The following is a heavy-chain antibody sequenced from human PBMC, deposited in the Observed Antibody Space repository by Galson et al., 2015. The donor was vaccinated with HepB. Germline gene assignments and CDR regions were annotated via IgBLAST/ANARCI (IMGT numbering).Heavy chain of an antibody. J-gene: IGHJ4*02. CDR3: AKDVVVAPGTVDY. D-gene: IGHD2-15*01. Sequence: SLRLSCAASGFTFSSYWMSWVRRAPGKGLEWVSAISGSGGSTYYADSVKSRFTISRDNSKNTLYLQMNSLRAEDTAVYYCAKDVVVAPGTVDYWGQGTLVTVSS. CDR1: GFTFSSYW. V-gene: IGHV3-23*01. CDR2: ISGSGGST.